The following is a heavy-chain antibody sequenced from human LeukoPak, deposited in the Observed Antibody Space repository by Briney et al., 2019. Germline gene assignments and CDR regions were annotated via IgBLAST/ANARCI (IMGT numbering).Heavy chain of an antibody. CDR2: MNPNSGDT. D-gene: IGHD3-16*01. J-gene: IGHJ4*02. Sequence: WASVKVSCKASGYTFTNYDINWVRQAAGQGLEWMGWMNPNSGDTDYVEKFQGRVTMTRDTSMNTAYMELSSLRPDDTAVYYCTRSGFGGGVHFDYWGQGTPVTVSS. V-gene: IGHV1-8*01. CDR3: TRSGFGGGVHFDY. CDR1: GYTFTNYD.